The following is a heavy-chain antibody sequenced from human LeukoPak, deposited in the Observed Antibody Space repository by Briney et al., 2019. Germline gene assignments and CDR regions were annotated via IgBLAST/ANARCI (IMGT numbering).Heavy chain of an antibody. Sequence: GRSLRLSCAASGFTFSSYAMHWVRQAPGKGLEWVAVISYDGSNKYYADSVKGRFTISRDNSKNTLYLQMNSLRAEDTAVYYCARDWGGYWGQGTLVTVSS. D-gene: IGHD3-16*01. CDR2: ISYDGSNK. J-gene: IGHJ4*02. CDR3: ARDWGGY. V-gene: IGHV3-30-3*01. CDR1: GFTFSSYA.